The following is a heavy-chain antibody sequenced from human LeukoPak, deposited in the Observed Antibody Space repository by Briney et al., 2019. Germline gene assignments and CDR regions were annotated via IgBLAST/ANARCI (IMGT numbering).Heavy chain of an antibody. CDR1: GYTFTSYY. CDR2: INPSDGST. D-gene: IGHD3-10*01. Sequence: ASVKVSCKASGYTFTSYYMHWVRQAPGQGLEWMGIINPSDGSTSHAQKFLGRVTMTRDMSTSTVYMELSSLRSEDTAVYYCARAPPYYGSGSYYYNWFDPWGQGTLVTVSS. V-gene: IGHV1-46*01. CDR3: ARAPPYYGSGSYYYNWFDP. J-gene: IGHJ5*02.